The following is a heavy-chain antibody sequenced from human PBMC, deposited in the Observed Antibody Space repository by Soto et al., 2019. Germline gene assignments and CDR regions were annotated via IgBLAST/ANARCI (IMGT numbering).Heavy chain of an antibody. CDR2: ISWNSGNI. CDR3: VKDTYDTSGYWGYFDY. CDR1: GVKCEDHA. Sequence: GRSMRLCCAASGVKCEDHAVCRVRQPPGRGLEWVSGISWNSGNIVYADSVKGRFTISRDNAKKSLYLQMNSLRPEDTALYYCVKDTYDTSGYWGYFDYWGQGTLVTVSS. J-gene: IGHJ4*02. D-gene: IGHD3-22*01. V-gene: IGHV3-9*01.